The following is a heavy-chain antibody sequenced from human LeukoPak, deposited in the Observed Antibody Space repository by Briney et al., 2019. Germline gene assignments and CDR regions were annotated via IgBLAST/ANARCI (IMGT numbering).Heavy chain of an antibody. D-gene: IGHD3-10*02. J-gene: IGHJ6*04. Sequence: GGSLRLSCAASGFTFSSYAMHWVRQAPGKGLEWVSYISSSGSTIYYADSVKGRFTISRDNAKNSLYLQMNSLRAEDTAVYYCAELGITMIGGVWGKGTTVTVSS. CDR2: ISSSGSTI. CDR3: AELGITMIGGV. V-gene: IGHV3-48*03. CDR1: GFTFSSYA.